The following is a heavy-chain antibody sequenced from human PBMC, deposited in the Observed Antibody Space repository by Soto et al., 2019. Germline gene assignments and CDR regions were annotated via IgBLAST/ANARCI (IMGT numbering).Heavy chain of an antibody. Sequence: QVQLQESGPGLVKPSETLSLTCTVSGGSISSYYWSWIRQPPGKGLECIGSIYYSGSTNYNPSLKSRVTLSLDTSKNHFSLKLSSVTPADTAVYYCARLGGYYYMDVWGKGTTVTVSS. CDR3: ARLGGYYYMDV. D-gene: IGHD3-10*01. CDR1: GGSISSYY. CDR2: IYYSGST. J-gene: IGHJ6*03. V-gene: IGHV4-59*01.